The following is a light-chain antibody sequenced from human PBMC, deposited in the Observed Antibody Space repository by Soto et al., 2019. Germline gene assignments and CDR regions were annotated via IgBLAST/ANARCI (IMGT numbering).Light chain of an antibody. CDR3: SSYGGGKHVL. V-gene: IGLV2-8*01. CDR2: EVT. J-gene: IGLJ2*01. CDR1: SSDVGGYNY. Sequence: QSALTQPASASGSPGQSVTISCTGTSSDVGGYNYVSWYQQHPGKAPKLMIYEVTKRPSGVPDRFSGSTSANAASLTVSGHHAEEEADYYCSSYGGGKHVLFGGGTKLTVL.